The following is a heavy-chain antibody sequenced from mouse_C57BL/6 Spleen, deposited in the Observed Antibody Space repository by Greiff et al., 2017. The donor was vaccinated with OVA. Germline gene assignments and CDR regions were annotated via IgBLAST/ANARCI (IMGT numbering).Heavy chain of an antibody. V-gene: IGHV1-75*01. CDR3: ARSITTVVAEDD. CDR2: IFPGSGST. CDR1: GYTFTDYY. J-gene: IGHJ2*01. Sequence: VKLMESGPELVQPGASVKISCKASGYTFTDYYINWVKQRPGQGLEWIGWIFPGSGSTYYNEKFKGKATFTVDKSSSTAYMSLSRLTAEDTEVYVSARSITTVVAEDDWGQGTTLTVSS. D-gene: IGHD1-1*01.